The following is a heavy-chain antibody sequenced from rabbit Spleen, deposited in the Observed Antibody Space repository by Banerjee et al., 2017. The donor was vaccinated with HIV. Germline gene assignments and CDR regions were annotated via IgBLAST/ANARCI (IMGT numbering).Heavy chain of an antibody. CDR3: ARDLVSVIGWNFNL. D-gene: IGHD1-1*01. Sequence: QEQLEESGGGLVKPEGSLTLTCKASGFSFSDRDVMCWVRQAPGKGLEWIACINTWSNRPVYASWAKGRFTMSRTSSTTVTLQMTSLTAADTATYFCARDLVSVIGWNFNLWGQGTLVTVS. CDR2: INTWSNRP. V-gene: IGHV1S45*01. J-gene: IGHJ4*01. CDR1: GFSFSDRDV.